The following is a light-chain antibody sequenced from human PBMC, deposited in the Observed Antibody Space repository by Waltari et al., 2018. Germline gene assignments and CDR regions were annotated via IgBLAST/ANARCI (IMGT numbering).Light chain of an antibody. CDR1: QSISTW. Sequence: DIQLTQSPSTLSASVRDRVLITCRASQSISTWLAWYQQKPGKAPKLLIFAASSLQTGVPSRFSGSGSGTEFTLTINSLQPDDFATYYCQHYNAYRTFGQGTKVEIK. CDR3: QHYNAYRT. V-gene: IGKV1-5*01. J-gene: IGKJ1*01. CDR2: AAS.